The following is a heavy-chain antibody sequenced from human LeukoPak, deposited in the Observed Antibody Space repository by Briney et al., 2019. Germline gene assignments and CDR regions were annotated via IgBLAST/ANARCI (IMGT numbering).Heavy chain of an antibody. D-gene: IGHD6-13*01. CDR3: ARHPGIAAAGDY. Sequence: SETLSLTCTVSGDSISSYYWSWIRQPPGKGLEWIGYIYYSGGTNYNPSLKSRVTISVDTSKNQFSLELSSVTAADTAVYYCARHPGIAAAGDYWGQGTLVTVSS. CDR2: IYYSGGT. V-gene: IGHV4-59*08. CDR1: GDSISSYY. J-gene: IGHJ4*02.